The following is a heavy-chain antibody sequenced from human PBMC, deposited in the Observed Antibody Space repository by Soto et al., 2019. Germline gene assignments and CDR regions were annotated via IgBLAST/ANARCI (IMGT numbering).Heavy chain of an antibody. J-gene: IGHJ4*02. CDR1: GFIFSNNG. CDR3: TIVRVADSALDH. D-gene: IGHD3-10*02. CDR2: MSYDGSDT. Sequence: PVGSLRLSCVGSGFIFSNNGMHWVRQTPGKGLEWVAFMSYDGSDTFYADSVKGRFTISGDNSKNTLFLHMSNLRAEDTAMYYCTIVRVADSALDHWGQGTLVTVSS. V-gene: IGHV3-30*02.